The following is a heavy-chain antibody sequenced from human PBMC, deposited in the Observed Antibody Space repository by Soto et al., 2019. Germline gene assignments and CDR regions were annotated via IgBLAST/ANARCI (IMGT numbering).Heavy chain of an antibody. J-gene: IGHJ4*02. CDR1: GGSLSTNP. V-gene: IGHV1-69*06. Sequence: ASVKVSCKASGGSLSTNPISWVRQAPGQGLEWMGGTGSGTGPGNHAQKFQGRLTVTADKSTSTVYMELTNLSSEDTAVYYCARRDSGGFYRFFDSWGQGTLVTVS. CDR2: TGSGTGPG. D-gene: IGHD2-15*01. CDR3: ARRDSGGFYRFFDS.